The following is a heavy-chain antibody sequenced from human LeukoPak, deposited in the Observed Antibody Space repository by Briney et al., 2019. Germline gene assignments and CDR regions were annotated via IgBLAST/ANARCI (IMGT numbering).Heavy chain of an antibody. CDR2: IIPIFGTA. J-gene: IGHJ4*02. CDR3: ARTNDYGDCSNFDY. CDR1: GGTFSSYA. V-gene: IGHV1-69*06. D-gene: IGHD4-17*01. Sequence: GAPVKVSCKASGGTFSSYAISWVRQAPGQGLEWMGGIIPIFGTANYAQKFQGRVTITADKSTSTAYMELSSLRSEDTAVYYCARTNDYGDCSNFDYWGQGTLVTVSS.